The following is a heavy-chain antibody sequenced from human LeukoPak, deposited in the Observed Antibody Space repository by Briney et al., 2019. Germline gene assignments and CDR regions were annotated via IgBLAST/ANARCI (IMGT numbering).Heavy chain of an antibody. J-gene: IGHJ4*02. V-gene: IGHV3-23*01. Sequence: GGSLRLSCAASGYTFSNAWMSWVRQAPGKGLEWVSAISGSGGSTYYADSVKGRFTISRDNSKNTLYLQMNSLRAEDTAVYYCAKGLYSNYELGLDYWGQGTLVTVSS. CDR2: ISGSGGST. CDR1: GYTFSNAW. CDR3: AKGLYSNYELGLDY. D-gene: IGHD4-11*01.